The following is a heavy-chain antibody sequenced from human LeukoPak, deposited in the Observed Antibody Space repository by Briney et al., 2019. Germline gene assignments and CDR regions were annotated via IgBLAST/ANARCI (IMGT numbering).Heavy chain of an antibody. Sequence: SVKVSCKASGGTFSSYAISWVRQAPGQGLEWMGGIIPIFGTANYAQKFQGRVTITADESTSTAYMELRSLRSDDTAVYYCARGGPYGSDYYYGMDVWGQGTTVTVSS. CDR3: ARGGPYGSDYYYGMDV. CDR1: GGTFSSYA. CDR2: IIPIFGTA. D-gene: IGHD3-10*01. J-gene: IGHJ6*02. V-gene: IGHV1-69*13.